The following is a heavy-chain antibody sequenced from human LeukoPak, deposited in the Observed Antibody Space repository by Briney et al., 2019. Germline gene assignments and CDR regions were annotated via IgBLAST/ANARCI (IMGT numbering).Heavy chain of an antibody. CDR3: ARDAHYYDSSGYSDY. D-gene: IGHD3-22*01. V-gene: IGHV1-18*01. CDR1: GYTFTSYG. Sequence: GASVKGSCKASGYTFTSYGISWVRQAPGQGLEWMGWISAYNGNTNYAQKLQGRVTMTTDTSTSTAYMELRSLRSDDTAVYYCARDAHYYDSSGYSDYWGQGTLVTVSP. CDR2: ISAYNGNT. J-gene: IGHJ4*02.